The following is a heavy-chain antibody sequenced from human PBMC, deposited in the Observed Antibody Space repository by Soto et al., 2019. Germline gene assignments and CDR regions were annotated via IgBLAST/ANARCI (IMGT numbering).Heavy chain of an antibody. CDR1: GFPFSDYY. D-gene: IGHD2-2*01. CDR2: IGSRGSYT. V-gene: IGHV3-11*06. CDR3: ARNTRDGYVQADY. J-gene: IGHJ4*02. Sequence: QVQLVESGGGLVKPGGSLRLSCAASGFPFSDYYMSWIRQAPGKGLEWVSFIGSRGSYTNYADSVKGRFTISRDNAQNSVYLQMTSLRAEDTAVYYCARNTRDGYVQADYWGQGTLVTVSS.